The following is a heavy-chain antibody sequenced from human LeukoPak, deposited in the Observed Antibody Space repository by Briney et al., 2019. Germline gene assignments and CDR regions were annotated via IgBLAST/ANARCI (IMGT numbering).Heavy chain of an antibody. CDR1: GGSFSGYY. V-gene: IGHV4-34*01. Sequence: SETLSLTCAVYGGSFSGYYWSWIRQPPGKGLEWIGEINHSGSTNYNPSLKSRVTISVDTSKNQFSLKLSSVTAADTAVYYCAHSGYCSSTSCSKVGYWGQGTLVTVSS. D-gene: IGHD2-2*01. CDR3: AHSGYCSSTSCSKVGY. J-gene: IGHJ4*02. CDR2: INHSGST.